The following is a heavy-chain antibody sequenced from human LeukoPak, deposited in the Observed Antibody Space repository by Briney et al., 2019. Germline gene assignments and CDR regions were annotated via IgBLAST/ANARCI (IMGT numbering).Heavy chain of an antibody. Sequence: PGGSLRLSCAASGFTLRKYNMNWVRQAPGKGLEWVSFISGTSGTTYYAASVKGRFTISSDNAQNSLFLQMNSLRAEDTAVYYRARDYYDSSGHLYFASWGQGTLVTVSS. V-gene: IGHV3-48*04. D-gene: IGHD3-22*01. CDR2: ISGTSGTT. CDR3: ARDYYDSSGHLYFAS. J-gene: IGHJ4*02. CDR1: GFTLRKYN.